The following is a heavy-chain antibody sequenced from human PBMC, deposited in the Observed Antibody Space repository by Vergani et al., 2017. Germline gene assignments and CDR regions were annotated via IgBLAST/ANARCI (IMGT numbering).Heavy chain of an antibody. D-gene: IGHD2-21*02. CDR1: GFTFSSYS. Sequence: EVQLVESGGGLVQPGGSLRLSCAASGFTFSSYSMNWVRQAPGKGLEWVSYISSSSSTIYYADSVKGRFNISRDNAKNSLYLQMNSLRAEDTAVYYCARSYDTYCGGDCYSSGKAFDIWGQGTMVTVSS. CDR2: ISSSSSTI. V-gene: IGHV3-48*04. CDR3: ARSYDTYCGGDCYSSGKAFDI. J-gene: IGHJ3*02.